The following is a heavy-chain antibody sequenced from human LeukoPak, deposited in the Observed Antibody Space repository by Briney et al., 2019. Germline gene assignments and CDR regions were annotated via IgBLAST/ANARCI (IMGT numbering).Heavy chain of an antibody. J-gene: IGHJ4*02. D-gene: IGHD2-2*02. V-gene: IGHV3-23*01. CDR3: AKRYCSTTSCYKRYGSGSYFFDY. CDR1: GFTFSSYA. CDR2: ISGNGGST. Sequence: GGSLRLSCAASGFTFSSYAMSWVRQAPGKGLEWVSGISGNGGSTNYADSVKGRFTISRDNSKNTLYLRMNSLRAEDTAVYYCAKRYCSTTSCYKRYGSGSYFFDYWGQGTLVTVSS.